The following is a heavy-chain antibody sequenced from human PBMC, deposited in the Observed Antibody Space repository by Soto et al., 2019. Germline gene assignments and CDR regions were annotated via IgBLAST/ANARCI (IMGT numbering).Heavy chain of an antibody. CDR3: ARELWFGEDYYGMDV. V-gene: IGHV4-59*12. CDR1: GGSISSYS. Sequence: SETRSLTCTVSGGSISSYSWSWIRQPPGKGLEWIGYIYYSGSTNYNPSLKSRVTISVDTSKNQFSLKLSSVTAADTAVYYCARELWFGEDYYGMDVWGQGTTVTVSS. CDR2: IYYSGST. D-gene: IGHD3-10*01. J-gene: IGHJ6*02.